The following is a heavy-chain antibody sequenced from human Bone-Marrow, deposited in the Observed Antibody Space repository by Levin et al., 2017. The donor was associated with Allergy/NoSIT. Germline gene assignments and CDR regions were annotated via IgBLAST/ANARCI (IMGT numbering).Heavy chain of an antibody. Sequence: QAGGSLRLSCAASGFTFSNYWMHWVRQAPGKGLVWVSRVNSDGSRTNYADSVKGRFTISRDNVKNSLYLQMKSLRADDTAVYYCARAYVGAPDYWGQGTLVTVSS. V-gene: IGHV3-74*01. D-gene: IGHD2-8*01. CDR1: GFTFSNYW. CDR3: ARAYVGAPDY. CDR2: VNSDGSRT. J-gene: IGHJ4*02.